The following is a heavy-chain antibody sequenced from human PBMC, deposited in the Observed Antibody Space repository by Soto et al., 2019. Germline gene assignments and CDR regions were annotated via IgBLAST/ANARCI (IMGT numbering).Heavy chain of an antibody. J-gene: IGHJ4*02. CDR3: ARGAREASGSYPFDY. V-gene: IGHV4-39*07. D-gene: IGHD1-26*01. CDR1: GASISSNDYY. Sequence: SETLSLTCSVSGASISSNDYYWGWIRQPPGKGLEWIGSIYYSGSIYYKPSLKSRITISVDTSKNQFSLKLRSVTAADTAVYYCARGAREASGSYPFDYWGQGTLVTVSS. CDR2: IYYSGSI.